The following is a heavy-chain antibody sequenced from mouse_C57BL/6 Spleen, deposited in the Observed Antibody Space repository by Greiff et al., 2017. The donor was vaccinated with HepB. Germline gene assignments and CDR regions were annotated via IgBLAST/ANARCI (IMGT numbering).Heavy chain of an antibody. CDR2: IDPETGGT. CDR3: TRWPYYYGSSYWYFDV. D-gene: IGHD1-1*01. V-gene: IGHV1-15*01. Sequence: VQGVESGAELVRPGASVTLSCKASGYTFTDYEMHWVKQTPVHGLEWIGAIDPETGGTAYNQKFKGKAILTADKPSSTAYMELRSLTSEDSAVYYCTRWPYYYGSSYWYFDVWGTGTTVTVSS. CDR1: GYTFTDYE. J-gene: IGHJ1*03.